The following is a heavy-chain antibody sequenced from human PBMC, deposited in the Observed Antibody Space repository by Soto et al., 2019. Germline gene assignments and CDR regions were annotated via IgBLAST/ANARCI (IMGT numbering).Heavy chain of an antibody. V-gene: IGHV3-48*03. D-gene: IGHD3-10*01. CDR2: ISTSPGAI. CDR3: ARERYDSGRPLDY. J-gene: IGHJ4*02. Sequence: GGSLRLSCAASGFPFSNDELNWVRQAPGKGLEWVSYISTSPGAIYYADSVQGRSTISRDNAKNSLYLQMNSLRAEDTAVYYCARERYDSGRPLDYWGQGTLVTVSS. CDR1: GFPFSNDE.